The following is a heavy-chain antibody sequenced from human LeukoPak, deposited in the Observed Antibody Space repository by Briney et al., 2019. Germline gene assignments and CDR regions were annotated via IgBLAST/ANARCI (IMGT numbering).Heavy chain of an antibody. CDR2: INLNSGGT. V-gene: IGHV1-2*02. Sequence: ASVKVSCKASGYTFIGHYIHWVRQAPGQGLEWMGWINLNSGGTNHAQKFQGRVTMTRDTSISTAYMELTRLTFGDSAVYYCARGRVATRIMITLGGVDAFDIWGQGTMVTVSS. CDR1: GYTFIGHY. D-gene: IGHD3-16*01. J-gene: IGHJ3*02. CDR3: ARGRVATRIMITLGGVDAFDI.